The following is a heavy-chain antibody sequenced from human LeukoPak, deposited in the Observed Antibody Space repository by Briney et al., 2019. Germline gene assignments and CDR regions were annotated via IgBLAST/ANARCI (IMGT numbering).Heavy chain of an antibody. D-gene: IGHD3-22*01. CDR3: TREVYDSSGYYHFDY. V-gene: IGHV3-49*04. CDR2: IRSKAYGGTT. Sequence: GGSLRLSCTTSGFTFGDYAMSWVRQAPGKGLEWVGFIRSKAYGGTTEYAASVKGGFTISRDDSKSIAYLQMNSLKTEDTAVYYCTREVYDSSGYYHFDYWGQGTLVTVSS. CDR1: GFTFGDYA. J-gene: IGHJ4*02.